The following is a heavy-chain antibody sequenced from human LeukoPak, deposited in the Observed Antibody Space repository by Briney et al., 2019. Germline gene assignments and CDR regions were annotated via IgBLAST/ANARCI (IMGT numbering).Heavy chain of an antibody. CDR1: GYSFTNYW. J-gene: IGHJ4*02. Sequence: GESLRISCKGSGYSFTNYWISWVRQMPGKGLEWMGRIDPTDSYTNYSPSFQGHVTISADKSISTAYLQWSSLKASDTALHYCASGTASYYFDYWGQGTLVTVSS. V-gene: IGHV5-10-1*01. CDR2: IDPTDSYT. CDR3: ASGTASYYFDY. D-gene: IGHD1-26*01.